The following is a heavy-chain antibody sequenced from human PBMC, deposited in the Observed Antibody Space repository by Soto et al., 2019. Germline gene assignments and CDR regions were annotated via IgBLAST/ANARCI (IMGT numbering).Heavy chain of an antibody. D-gene: IGHD3-10*01. CDR1: GFSFTSYT. Sequence: GGSLRLSCAASGFSFTSYTMNWVRQAPGKGLEWVASISAGGRSIYYADSLKGRSTVSRDNAKSSLYLQMNSLRAEDTAVYYCARSTPGNPFDIWGQGTMVNVSS. J-gene: IGHJ3*02. V-gene: IGHV3-21*01. CDR3: ARSTPGNPFDI. CDR2: ISAGGRSI.